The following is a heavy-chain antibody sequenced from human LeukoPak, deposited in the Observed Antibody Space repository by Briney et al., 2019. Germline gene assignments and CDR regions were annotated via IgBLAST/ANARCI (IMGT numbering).Heavy chain of an antibody. CDR3: TTDLYSSGWYSYYFDY. V-gene: IGHV3-15*01. CDR2: IKSKTDGGTT. J-gene: IGHJ4*02. CDR1: GFTFSNAW. D-gene: IGHD6-19*01. Sequence: GGSLRLSCAASGFTFSNAWMSWVRQAPGKGLEWVGRIKSKTDGGTTDYAAPVKGRFTTSRDDSKNTLYLQMNSLKTEDTAVYYCTTDLYSSGWYSYYFDYWGQGTLVTVSS.